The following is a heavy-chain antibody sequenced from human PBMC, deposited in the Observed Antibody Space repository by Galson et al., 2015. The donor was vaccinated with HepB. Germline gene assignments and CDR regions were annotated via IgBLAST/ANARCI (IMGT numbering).Heavy chain of an antibody. J-gene: IGHJ4*02. Sequence: SLRLSCAASGFTFSSSAMGWVRQAPGKGLEWVSAISGSGVSTYYADSVKGRFTISRDNSKNTLYLQMNSLRAEDTAVYYCAKRGGYFDSSGYYVIDYWGQGTLVTVSS. CDR2: ISGSGVST. D-gene: IGHD3-22*01. CDR1: GFTFSSSA. V-gene: IGHV3-23*01. CDR3: AKRGGYFDSSGYYVIDY.